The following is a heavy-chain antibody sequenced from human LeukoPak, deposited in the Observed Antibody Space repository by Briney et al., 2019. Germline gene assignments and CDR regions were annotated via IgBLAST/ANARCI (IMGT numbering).Heavy chain of an antibody. CDR3: RVATTNGFDY. V-gene: IGHV3-74*01. CDR1: GFTFSSYW. CDR2: INSDGSST. D-gene: IGHD5-12*01. Sequence: GGSLRLSRAASGFTFSSYWMHWVRQAPGEGLVWVSRINSDGSSTSYADSVKGRFTISRDNAKNTLYLQMNSLRAEDTAVYYCRVATTNGFDYWGQGTLVTVSS. J-gene: IGHJ4*02.